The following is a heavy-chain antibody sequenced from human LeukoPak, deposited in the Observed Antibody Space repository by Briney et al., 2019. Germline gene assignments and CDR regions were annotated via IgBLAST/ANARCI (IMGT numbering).Heavy chain of an antibody. D-gene: IGHD4-17*01. CDR2: MYYSGST. CDR1: GGSISSGGYS. Sequence: SETLSLTCTVSGGSISSGGYSWSWIRQHPGKGLEWIGYMYYSGSTNYNPSLKSRVTISVDTSKNQFSLKLSSVTAADTAVYYCARAGKTVTTQFDYWGQGTLVTVSS. CDR3: ARAGKTVTTQFDY. J-gene: IGHJ4*02. V-gene: IGHV4-61*08.